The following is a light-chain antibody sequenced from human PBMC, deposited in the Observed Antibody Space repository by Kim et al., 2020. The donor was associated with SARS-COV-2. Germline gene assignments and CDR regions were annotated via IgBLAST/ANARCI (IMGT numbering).Light chain of an antibody. CDR1: QSISSW. CDR2: KAS. V-gene: IGKV1-5*03. Sequence: GSVSDGGTITCQASQSISSWLAWYQQKPGKAPNLLIYKASNVNSGVPSRFSGSGYGTEFTLTVSSLQPDDFASYYCQQYSAYPITVGGGTKVDIK. CDR3: QQYSAYPIT. J-gene: IGKJ4*01.